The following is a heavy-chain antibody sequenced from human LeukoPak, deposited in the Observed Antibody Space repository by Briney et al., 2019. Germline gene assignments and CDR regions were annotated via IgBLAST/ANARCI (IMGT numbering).Heavy chain of an antibody. V-gene: IGHV3-64*01. J-gene: IGHJ4*02. CDR2: ISSNGGST. CDR3: ARNDYDSSGFVDY. D-gene: IGHD3-22*01. Sequence: GGSLRLSCAASGFTFSSYAMHWVRQAPGKGLEYVSAISSNGGSTYYANSVRGRFTISRDNSKNTLYLQMGSLRAEDMAVYYCARNDYDSSGFVDYWGQGTLVTVSS. CDR1: GFTFSSYA.